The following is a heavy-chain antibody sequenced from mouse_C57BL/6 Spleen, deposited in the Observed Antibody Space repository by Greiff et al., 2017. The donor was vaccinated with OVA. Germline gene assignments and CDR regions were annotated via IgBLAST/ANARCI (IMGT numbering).Heavy chain of an antibody. J-gene: IGHJ1*03. D-gene: IGHD1-1*01. CDR2: ILPGSGST. CDR3: ARGGYGSSSWDFDV. V-gene: IGHV1-9*01. Sequence: VQLQQSGAELMKPGASVKLSCKATGYTFTGYWIEWVKQRPGHGLEWIGEILPGSGSTNYNAKFKGKATFTADTSSNTAYMQLSSLTTEESAIYYCARGGYGSSSWDFDVWGTGTTVTVSS. CDR1: GYTFTGYW.